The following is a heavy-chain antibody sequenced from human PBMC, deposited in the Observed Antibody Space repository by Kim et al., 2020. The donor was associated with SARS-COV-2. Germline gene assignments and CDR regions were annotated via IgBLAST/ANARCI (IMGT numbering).Heavy chain of an antibody. Sequence: GGSLRLSCAASGFTFSSYAMHWVRQAPGKGLEWVAVIWYDGSNKYYADSVKGRFTISRDNSKNTLYLQMNSLRAEDTAVYYCARGSRQQLVDFDYWGQGTLVTVSS. J-gene: IGHJ4*02. CDR3: ARGSRQQLVDFDY. V-gene: IGHV3-30*04. D-gene: IGHD6-13*01. CDR1: GFTFSSYA. CDR2: IWYDGSNK.